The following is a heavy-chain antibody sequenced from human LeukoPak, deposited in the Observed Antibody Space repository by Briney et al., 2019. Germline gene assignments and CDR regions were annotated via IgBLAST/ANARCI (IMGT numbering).Heavy chain of an antibody. V-gene: IGHV3-30*02. CDR2: IWYDGTNR. CDR1: GFTFSQFG. J-gene: IGHJ6*03. D-gene: IGHD5-12*01. CDR3: LQARGSIGSAGYGGYYYLGG. Sequence: GGSLRLSCAASGFTFSQFGMHWVPQDPDKGLERVAFIWYDGTNRYYADPGKGRFPISRDNSKNTLYLQMNSLRVKGEATYDYLQARGSIGSAGYGGYYYLGGWGK.